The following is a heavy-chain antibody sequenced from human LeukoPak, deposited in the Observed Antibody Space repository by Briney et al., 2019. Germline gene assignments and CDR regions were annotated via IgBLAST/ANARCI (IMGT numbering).Heavy chain of an antibody. D-gene: IGHD3-10*01. CDR3: ARAVGPYDY. J-gene: IGHJ4*02. CDR1: GFTFSTYG. V-gene: IGHV3-33*01. Sequence: PGGSLRLSCAASGFTFSTYGMHWVRRAPGEGLEWVAVIWYDGSIEYYADSVKGRFTISRDNSKNTLYLQMNSLRAEDTGVYYCARAVGPYDYWGQGTLVTVSS. CDR2: IWYDGSIE.